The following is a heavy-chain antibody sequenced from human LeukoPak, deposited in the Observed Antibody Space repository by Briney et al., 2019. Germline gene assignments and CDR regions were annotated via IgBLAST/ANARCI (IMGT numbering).Heavy chain of an antibody. CDR2: ISVSGGST. V-gene: IGHV3-23*01. J-gene: IGHJ4*02. Sequence: GGSLRLSCAASGFTFSKYAMTWVRQAPGKGLEWVSGISVSGGSTNYADSVKGRFTVSRDNSKNTLYLQMNSLRAEDTAVYYCAKSNYFDSGGYYFFDYWGQGTLVTVSS. CDR1: GFTFSKYA. CDR3: AKSNYFDSGGYYFFDY. D-gene: IGHD3-22*01.